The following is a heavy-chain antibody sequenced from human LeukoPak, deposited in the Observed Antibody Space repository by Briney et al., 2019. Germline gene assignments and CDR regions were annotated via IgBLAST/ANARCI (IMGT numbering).Heavy chain of an antibody. CDR1: GYTFTSYG. CDR3: ARDYTVTKPFDY. CDR2: ISAYNGNT. V-gene: IGHV1-18*01. D-gene: IGHD4-17*01. J-gene: IGHJ4*02. Sequence: GASVKVSCKASGYTFTSYGISWVRQAPGQGLECMGRISAYNGNTNYAQKLQGRVTMTTDTSTSTAYMELRSLRSDDTAVYYCARDYTVTKPFDYWGQGTLVTVSS.